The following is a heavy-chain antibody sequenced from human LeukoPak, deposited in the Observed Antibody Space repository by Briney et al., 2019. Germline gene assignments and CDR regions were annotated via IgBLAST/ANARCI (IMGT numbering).Heavy chain of an antibody. Sequence: GASVKVSCKASGYTFTSYGISWVRQAPGQGLEWMGWISAYNGNTNYAQKLQGRVTMTRNTSISTAYMELSSLRSEDTAVYYCARALTIFGVVIDDYWGQGTLVTVSS. V-gene: IGHV1-18*01. CDR3: ARALTIFGVVIDDY. J-gene: IGHJ4*02. CDR1: GYTFTSYG. D-gene: IGHD3-3*01. CDR2: ISAYNGNT.